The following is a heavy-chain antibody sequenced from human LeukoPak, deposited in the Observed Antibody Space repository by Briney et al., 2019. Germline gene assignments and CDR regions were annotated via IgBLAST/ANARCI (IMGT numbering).Heavy chain of an antibody. CDR1: GFSISSYY. J-gene: IGHJ5*02. CDR3: AGAYYDILTGYSA. CDR2: IYTSGST. Sequence: SETLSLTCTVSGFSISSYYWSWIRQPPGKGLEWIGYIYTSGSTNYNPSLKSRVTISVDTPKNQFSLKLSSVTAADTAVYYCAGAYYDILTGYSAWGQGTLVTVSS. D-gene: IGHD3-9*01. V-gene: IGHV4-4*09.